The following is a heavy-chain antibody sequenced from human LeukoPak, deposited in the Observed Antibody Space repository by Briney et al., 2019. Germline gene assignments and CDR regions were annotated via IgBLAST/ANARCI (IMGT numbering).Heavy chain of an antibody. CDR1: SGSISGSYYY. D-gene: IGHD3-9*01. J-gene: IGHJ4*02. CDR2: ILHTGSA. CDR3: ARHGQGLRYFDWLSFDS. V-gene: IGHV4-39*01. Sequence: SETLSLTCTVSSGSISGSYYYWAWVRQPPGKGLEWIGSILHTGSAFYNPSLKLRVTMSVDTPRNQFSLRLSSVTAADTAVYFCARHGQGLRYFDWLSFDSWGQGTLVTVSS.